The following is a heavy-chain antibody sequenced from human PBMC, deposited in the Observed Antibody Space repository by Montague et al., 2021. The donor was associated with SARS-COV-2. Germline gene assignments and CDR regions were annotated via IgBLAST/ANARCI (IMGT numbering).Heavy chain of an antibody. Sequence: SLRLSCAVSGFTFTRYAMSWVRQAPGKGLEWVSGIVDSDSSTHYADSVKGRFTISRDNSKNKVYLQMNSLRAEDTAVYYCARGVITPDYWGQGILVTVSS. D-gene: IGHD2-21*01. CDR3: ARGVITPDY. J-gene: IGHJ4*02. CDR2: IVDSDSST. V-gene: IGHV3-23*01. CDR1: GFTFTRYA.